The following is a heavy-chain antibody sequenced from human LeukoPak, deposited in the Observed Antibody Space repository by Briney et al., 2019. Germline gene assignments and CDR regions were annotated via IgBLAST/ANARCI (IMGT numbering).Heavy chain of an antibody. D-gene: IGHD5-18*01. CDR1: GYTFTSYG. J-gene: IGHJ4*02. CDR2: IIPIFGTA. Sequence: SVTVSCKASGYTFTSYGISWVRQAPGQGLEWMGWIIPIFGTANYAQKFQGRVTITTDESTSTAYMELSSLRSEDTAVYYCARPGGRGYSYGHLDYWGQGTLVTVSS. CDR3: ARPGGRGYSYGHLDY. V-gene: IGHV1-69*05.